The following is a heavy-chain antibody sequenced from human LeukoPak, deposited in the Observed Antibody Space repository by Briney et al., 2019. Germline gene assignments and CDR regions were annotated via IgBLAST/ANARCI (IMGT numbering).Heavy chain of an antibody. CDR2: ISSSGSAI. V-gene: IGHV3-48*03. CDR3: ARGGSLGY. Sequence: PGGSLRLSCAASGFTFSSYEMNWVRQAPGKGLEWVSKISSSGSAIYYADSVKGRFTISRDNAKRSLYLQMNSLRVEDTAIYYCARGGSLGYWGQGTLVTVSS. J-gene: IGHJ4*02. CDR1: GFTFSSYE. D-gene: IGHD6-19*01.